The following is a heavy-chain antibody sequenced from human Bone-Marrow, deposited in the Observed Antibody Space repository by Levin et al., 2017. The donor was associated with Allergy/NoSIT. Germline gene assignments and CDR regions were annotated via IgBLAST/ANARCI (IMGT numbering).Heavy chain of an antibody. J-gene: IGHJ3*02. CDR3: ARDRFSSSWYGFGAFEI. D-gene: IGHD6-13*01. V-gene: IGHV4-31*03. CDR2: IYYTVNT. CDR1: GASINSGGYY. Sequence: SETLSLTCTVSGASINSGGYYWSWIRQHPGKGLECIGYIYYTVNTYYNPSLKGRVAMAIDTSKNQFSLNLSSVTAADTAVYYCARDRFSSSWYGFGAFEIWGQGKMVTVSS.